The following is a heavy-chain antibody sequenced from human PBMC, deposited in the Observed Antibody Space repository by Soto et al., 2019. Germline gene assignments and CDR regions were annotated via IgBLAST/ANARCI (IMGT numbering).Heavy chain of an antibody. Sequence: EVQLVESGGGLVQPGGSLRLSCEASGFTFSNYWMYWVRQAPGKGLEWVSRINSDGSVSSYADSVKGRLTISRDNVKNTLYLQMDSLRAEDTAVYYCARGDCVGGTCYSLAGSFYYYMDVWGKGTTVTVFS. V-gene: IGHV3-74*02. D-gene: IGHD2-15*01. CDR2: INSDGSVS. CDR1: GFTFSNYW. J-gene: IGHJ6*03. CDR3: ARGDCVGGTCYSLAGSFYYYMDV.